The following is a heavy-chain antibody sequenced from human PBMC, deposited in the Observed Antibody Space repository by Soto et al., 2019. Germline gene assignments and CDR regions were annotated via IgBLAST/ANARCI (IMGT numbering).Heavy chain of an antibody. CDR3: AKGADYYDSSGYYWDY. CDR1: GFTFSSYA. V-gene: IGHV3-23*01. D-gene: IGHD3-22*01. CDR2: ISGSGGST. J-gene: IGHJ4*02. Sequence: PGGSLRLSCAASGFTFSSYAMSWVRQAPGKGLEWVSAISGSGGSTYYADSVKGRFTISRDNSKNTLYLQMNSLRAEDTAVYYCAKGADYYDSSGYYWDYWGQGTLVTVSS.